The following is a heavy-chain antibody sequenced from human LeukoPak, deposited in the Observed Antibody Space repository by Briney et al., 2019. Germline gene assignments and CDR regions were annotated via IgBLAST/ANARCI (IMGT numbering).Heavy chain of an antibody. D-gene: IGHD3-9*01. CDR2: IHYRGST. V-gene: IGHV4-59*01. CDR1: GGSISSYY. J-gene: IGHJ4*02. Sequence: SETLSLTCTVSGGSISSYYWSWIRQSPGEGLEWIGYIHYRGSTNYNPSLKSRVTISVDTSKNQFSLKLSSLTAADTAVYYCARPSGDILTGYYGLWGQGTLVTVSS. CDR3: ARPSGDILTGYYGL.